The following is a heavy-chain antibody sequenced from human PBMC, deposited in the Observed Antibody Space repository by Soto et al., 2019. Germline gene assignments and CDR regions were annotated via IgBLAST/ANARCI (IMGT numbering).Heavy chain of an antibody. D-gene: IGHD5-18*01. V-gene: IGHV3-53*01. CDR2: IYSAGST. Sequence: GGSLRLSCAASGLTVSSSYMSWVRQAPGKGLQWVSVIYSAGSTYYANSVKGRFTISRDISTNMVYLQMSSLTDEDTAVYYCARASEPEYSSAIFFDIWSQGALVTVSS. J-gene: IGHJ4*02. CDR1: GLTVSSSY. CDR3: ARASEPEYSSAIFFDI.